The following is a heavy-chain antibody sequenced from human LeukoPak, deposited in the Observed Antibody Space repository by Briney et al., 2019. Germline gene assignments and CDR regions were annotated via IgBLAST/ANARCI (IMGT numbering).Heavy chain of an antibody. CDR2: IYYSGST. CDR3: ARAERGIEYGDYYWFYP. D-gene: IGHD4-17*01. V-gene: IGHV4-31*02. J-gene: IGHJ5*02. Sequence: SETLSLTCTVSGGSISSGVYYWSWIRQHPGKGLEWIGYIYYSGSTYYNPSLKSRVAISVDTSKNQFSLKLGSVTAADTAVYYCARAERGIEYGDYYWFYPWGQGNLVTVSS. CDR1: GGSISSGVYY.